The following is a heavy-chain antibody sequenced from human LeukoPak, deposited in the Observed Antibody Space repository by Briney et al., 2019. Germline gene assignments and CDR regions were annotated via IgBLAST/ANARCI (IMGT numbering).Heavy chain of an antibody. CDR2: IIPILGIA. V-gene: IGHV1-69*04. CDR3: ARDLHLNYDILTGSPGN. D-gene: IGHD3-9*01. J-gene: IGHJ4*02. Sequence: GASVKVSCKASGGTFSSYAISWVRQAPGQGLEWMGRIIPILGIANYAQKFQGRVTITADKSTSTAYMELSSLRSEDTAVYYCARDLHLNYDILTGSPGNWGQGTLVTVSS. CDR1: GGTFSSYA.